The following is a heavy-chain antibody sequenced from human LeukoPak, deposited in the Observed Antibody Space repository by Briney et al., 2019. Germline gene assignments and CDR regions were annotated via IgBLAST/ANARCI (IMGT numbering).Heavy chain of an antibody. J-gene: IGHJ4*02. Sequence: ASVKVSCKASGGTFSSYAISWVRQAPGQGLEWMGRIIPILGIANYAQKFQGRVTITADKSTSTAYMELSSLRSEDTAVYYCARDWRGYSYGSGAEGYWGQGTLVTVSS. CDR1: GGTFSSYA. V-gene: IGHV1-69*04. D-gene: IGHD5-18*01. CDR3: ARDWRGYSYGSGAEGY. CDR2: IIPILGIA.